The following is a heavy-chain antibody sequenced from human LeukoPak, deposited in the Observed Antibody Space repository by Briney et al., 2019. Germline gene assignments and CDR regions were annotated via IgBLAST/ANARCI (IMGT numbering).Heavy chain of an antibody. V-gene: IGHV3-23*01. D-gene: IGHD6-19*01. CDR1: GFTFSSYA. CDR2: ISGSGGTT. Sequence: PGGSLRLSCTASGFTFSSYAMSWVRQAPGKGLEWVSAISGSGGTTYYADSVKGRFTISRDNSKNTLYLQMNSLRVEDTAIYYCAKGPTVPVADYYLDYWGQGTLVTVSS. J-gene: IGHJ4*02. CDR3: AKGPTVPVADYYLDY.